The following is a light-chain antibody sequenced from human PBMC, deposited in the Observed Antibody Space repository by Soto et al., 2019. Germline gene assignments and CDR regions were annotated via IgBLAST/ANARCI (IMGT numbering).Light chain of an antibody. Sequence: DIQMTQSPSTLSASVGDRVTVTCRASQNIGSWVAWYQQKPGKAPNLLIYKASTLENGVPSRFSGTGSGTVFTLTISSLQHDDFATYYCQQYSPYSARTFGQGTKVEVK. V-gene: IGKV1-5*03. CDR2: KAS. CDR3: QQYSPYSART. J-gene: IGKJ1*01. CDR1: QNIGSW.